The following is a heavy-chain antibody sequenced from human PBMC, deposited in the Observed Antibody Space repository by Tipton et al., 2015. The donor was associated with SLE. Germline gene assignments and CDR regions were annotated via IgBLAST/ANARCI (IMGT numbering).Heavy chain of an antibody. J-gene: IGHJ3*02. V-gene: IGHV4-59*12. D-gene: IGHD2-2*01. CDR2: IYYSGST. CDR3: ARGVPNDAFDI. Sequence: TLSLTCTVSGGSISSYYWSWIRQPPGKGLEWIGYIYYSGSTNYNPSLKSRVTISVDKSKNQFSLKLSSVTAADTAVYYCARGVPNDAFDIWGQGTMVTVSS. CDR1: GGSISSYY.